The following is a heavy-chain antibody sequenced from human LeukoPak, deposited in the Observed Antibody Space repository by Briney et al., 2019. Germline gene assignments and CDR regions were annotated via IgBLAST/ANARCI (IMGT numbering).Heavy chain of an antibody. J-gene: IGHJ4*02. CDR1: GASISTSSYY. V-gene: IGHV4-39*01. Sequence: SSETLSLTCTVSGASISTSSYYWGWIRQPPGKGLEWLGTLYYGRSTYSNPSLKSRLTISGDTSKNQFSLRLNSVTAADTAVYYCAIQSTLARLNCWGRGTLVTVSS. CDR3: AIQSTLARLNC. CDR2: LYYGRST.